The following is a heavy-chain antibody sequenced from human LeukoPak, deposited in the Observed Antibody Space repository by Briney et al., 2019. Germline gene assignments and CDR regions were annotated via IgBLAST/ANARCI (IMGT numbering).Heavy chain of an antibody. D-gene: IGHD3-22*01. CDR1: GGSFSGYY. J-gene: IGHJ4*02. Sequence: SETLSLTCAVYGGSFSGYYWSWIRQPPGKGLEWIGEISHNGSTNYNPSLKSRVTISVDTSKNQFSLKLSSVTAADTAVYYCARGRYYYDSSGYYYRFDYWGQGTLVTVSS. V-gene: IGHV4-34*01. CDR3: ARGRYYYDSSGYYYRFDY. CDR2: ISHNGST.